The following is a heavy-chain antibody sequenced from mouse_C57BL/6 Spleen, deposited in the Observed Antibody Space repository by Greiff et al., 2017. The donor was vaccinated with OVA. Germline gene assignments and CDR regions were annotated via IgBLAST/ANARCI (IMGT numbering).Heavy chain of an antibody. D-gene: IGHD3-3*01. J-gene: IGHJ4*01. CDR2: IHPSDSAT. CDR1: GYTFTSYW. Sequence: QVQLQQPGAELVKPGASVKVSCKASGYTFTSYWMHWVQQRPGQGLEWIGRIHPSDSATNYTQKFKGTATLTVDKASMTAYMQLSSLTSEDSAVYYCAICGCGYAMDYWGQGTSVTVSS. V-gene: IGHV1-74*01. CDR3: AICGCGYAMDY.